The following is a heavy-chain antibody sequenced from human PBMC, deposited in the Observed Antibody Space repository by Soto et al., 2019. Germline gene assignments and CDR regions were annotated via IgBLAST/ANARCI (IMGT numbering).Heavy chain of an antibody. CDR2: IFSTGST. CDR1: GGPCXRXXXX. CDR3: ARVYSVNYLGYFDY. D-gene: IGHD6-13*01. V-gene: IGHV4-31*03. J-gene: IGHJ4*02. Sequence: SETLSVTCTVAGGPCXRXXXXXXXXXXXPGKGLECIGYIFSTGSTYYNPTLKSRVTMSVDTSXRQXSXXXSSLTAADTAVXYCARVYSVNYLGYFDYWGQGALVTVSS.